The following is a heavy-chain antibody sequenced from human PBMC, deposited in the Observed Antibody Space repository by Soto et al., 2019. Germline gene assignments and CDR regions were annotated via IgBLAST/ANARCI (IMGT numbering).Heavy chain of an antibody. CDR2: ITGIGSTT. CDR1: GFTFSAYA. J-gene: IGHJ5*02. D-gene: IGHD6-19*01. CDR3: ARNRDTGVAGTSCWFGP. Sequence: EVQLLESGGGLVPPGGSLRLSCAASGFTFSAYAMSWVRQAPGKGLEWVSAITGIGSTTYYADSVKGRFTISRDNSKNTLFLQMNSLRAEDTAIYYCARNRDTGVAGTSCWFGPWGQGTLVTVS. V-gene: IGHV3-23*01.